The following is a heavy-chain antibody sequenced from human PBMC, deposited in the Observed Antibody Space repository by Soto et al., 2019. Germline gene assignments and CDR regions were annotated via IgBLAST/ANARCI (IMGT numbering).Heavy chain of an antibody. Sequence: SQTLSLTCAISGDSVSSNSAAWNWLRQSPPRGLEWLGRTYYRSKWYNDYAVSVKSRITINADTSKNQFSLQLNSVTPEDTAVYYCARGFLLRYSSRWYGYYYHGMDVWGQGTTVTVSS. CDR2: TYYRSKWYN. CDR3: ARGFLLRYSSRWYGYYYHGMDV. D-gene: IGHD6-19*01. CDR1: GDSVSSNSAA. J-gene: IGHJ6*02. V-gene: IGHV6-1*01.